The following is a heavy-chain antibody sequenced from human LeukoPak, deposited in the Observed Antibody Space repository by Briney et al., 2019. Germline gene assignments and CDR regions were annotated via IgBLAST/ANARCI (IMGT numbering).Heavy chain of an antibody. CDR1: GYTFTGYH. CDR2: ISAYNGNT. J-gene: IGHJ5*02. Sequence: ASVKVSCKASGYTFTGYHMHWVRQAPGQGLEWMGWISAYNGNTNYAQKLQGRVTMTTDTSTSTAYMELRSLRSDDTAVYYCAREKRDYYDSSGYQLLGFDPWGQGTLVTVSS. CDR3: AREKRDYYDSSGYQLLGFDP. D-gene: IGHD3-22*01. V-gene: IGHV1-18*04.